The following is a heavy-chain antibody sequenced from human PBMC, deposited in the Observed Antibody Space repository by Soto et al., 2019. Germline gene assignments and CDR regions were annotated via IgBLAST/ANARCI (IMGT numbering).Heavy chain of an antibody. CDR3: ARSRRGFGSSWYDWFDP. V-gene: IGHV4-34*01. Sequence: SETLSLTCAVYGGSFSGHYWSWVRQPPGKGLEWIGEINESGSTKYTPSLKSRVTTSLDTSKNQFSLKLSSVTAADTAVYYCARSRRGFGSSWYDWFDPWGQGTLVTVSS. D-gene: IGHD6-13*01. CDR2: INESGST. CDR1: GGSFSGHY. J-gene: IGHJ5*02.